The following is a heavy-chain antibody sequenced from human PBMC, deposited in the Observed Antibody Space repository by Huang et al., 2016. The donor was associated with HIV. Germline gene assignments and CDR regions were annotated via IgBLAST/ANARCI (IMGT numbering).Heavy chain of an antibody. CDR1: GGAISSYY. V-gene: IGHV4-59*01. D-gene: IGHD7-27*01. CDR3: ARSHSIHWGFNWFDP. CDR2: MYYSGST. J-gene: IGHJ5*02. Sequence: QVQLQESGPGLVKPSETLSLTCTVSGGAISSYYWSWIRQPPGKGLEWIGYMYYSGSTNSNPSLKSRVTISVDTSKNQFSLKLSSVTAADTAVYYCARSHSIHWGFNWFDPWGQGTLVTVSS.